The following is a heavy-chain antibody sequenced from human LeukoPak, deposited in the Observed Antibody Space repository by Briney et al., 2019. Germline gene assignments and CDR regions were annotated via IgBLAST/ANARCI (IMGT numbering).Heavy chain of an antibody. Sequence: GGSLRLSCAASGFTFSRYWMHRVRQAPGKGLVWVSRIISDARTTIYADSVKGRFTISRDNAENTLYLQMNSLRAEDTAVYYCARGASGGNWFDPWGQGTLVTVSS. CDR2: IISDARTT. D-gene: IGHD4-23*01. CDR1: GFTFSRYW. V-gene: IGHV3-74*01. CDR3: ARGASGGNWFDP. J-gene: IGHJ5*02.